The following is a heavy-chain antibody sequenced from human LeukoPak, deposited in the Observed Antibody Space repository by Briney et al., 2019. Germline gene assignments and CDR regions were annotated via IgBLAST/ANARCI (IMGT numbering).Heavy chain of an antibody. V-gene: IGHV3-48*03. CDR1: GFTFRSYE. CDR2: ISSSGSTI. Sequence: GGSLRLSCAASGFTFRSYEMNWARQAPGKGLEWVSYISSSGSTIYYADSVKGRFTISRENAKNSLYLQMNSLRAEDTAVYYCARDDAMGATIDYWGQGTLVTVSS. J-gene: IGHJ4*02. CDR3: ARDDAMGATIDY. D-gene: IGHD1-26*01.